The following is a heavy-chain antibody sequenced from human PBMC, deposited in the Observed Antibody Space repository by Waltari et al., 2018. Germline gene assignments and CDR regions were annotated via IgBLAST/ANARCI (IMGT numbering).Heavy chain of an antibody. CDR3: ARDLDY. J-gene: IGHJ4*02. V-gene: IGHV3-7*01. Sequence: EVQLVESGGGLVQPGGSLRLSCAASGFPFRSNWMTWVRQAPGKGLEEVANINQDGSKKDYVDSVKGRFTISRDNAKNSLYLQMNSLRAEDTAVYYCARDLDYWGQGTLVTVSS. CDR1: GFPFRSNW. CDR2: INQDGSKK.